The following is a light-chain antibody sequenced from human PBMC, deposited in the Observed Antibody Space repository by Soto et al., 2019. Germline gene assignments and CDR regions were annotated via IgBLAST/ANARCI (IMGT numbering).Light chain of an antibody. CDR2: GAY. CDR3: RQYSTSVRT. Sequence: EIVLTQSPGTLSLSLGERATLSCRASQGVTSNYLAWYQQKPGQAPSLVIYGAYSRAAGVPDRFSGRGSGTDFTLTISRLEPEDFAVYYCRQYSTSVRTFGQGTKVEV. CDR1: QGVTSNY. V-gene: IGKV3-20*01. J-gene: IGKJ1*01.